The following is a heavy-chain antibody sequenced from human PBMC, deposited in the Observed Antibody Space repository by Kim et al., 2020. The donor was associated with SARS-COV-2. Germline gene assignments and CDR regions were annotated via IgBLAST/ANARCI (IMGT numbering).Heavy chain of an antibody. Sequence: SETLSLTCTVSGGSISSYYWSWIQQPPGKGLELIGYIYYSGSTNYNPSLKSRVTISVDTSKNQFSLKLSSVTAADTAVYYCARVGCSSTSCPDAVDVWGKGTTVTVSS. D-gene: IGHD2-2*01. CDR2: IYYSGST. V-gene: IGHV4-59*01. CDR1: GGSISSYY. J-gene: IGHJ6*04. CDR3: ARVGCSSTSCPDAVDV.